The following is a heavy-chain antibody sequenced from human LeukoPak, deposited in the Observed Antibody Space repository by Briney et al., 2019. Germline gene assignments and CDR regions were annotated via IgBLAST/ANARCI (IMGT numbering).Heavy chain of an antibody. CDR1: GGTFSSYA. CDR3: ARGGYYDILTGSLDDAFDI. V-gene: IGHV1-69*04. D-gene: IGHD3-9*01. Sequence: SVKVSCKASGGTFSSYAISWVRQAPGQGLEWMGGIIPILGIANYAQKFQSRVTITADKSTSTAYMELSSLRSEDTAVYYCARGGYYDILTGSLDDAFDIWGQGTMVTVSS. CDR2: IIPILGIA. J-gene: IGHJ3*02.